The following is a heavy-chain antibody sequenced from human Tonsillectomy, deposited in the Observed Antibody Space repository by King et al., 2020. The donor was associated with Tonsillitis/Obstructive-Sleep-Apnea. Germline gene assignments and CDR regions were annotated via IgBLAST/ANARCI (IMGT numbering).Heavy chain of an antibody. Sequence: VQLVESGGGLVQPGGSLRLSCAASGFTFSSYAMSWVRQAPGKGLEWVSSISGRSGSTLYTDSVKGRFTISRDNSNNTLYLQMNSLRAEDTAVYYCARDLDPVEMATISVYWGQGTLVTVSS. D-gene: IGHD5-24*01. J-gene: IGHJ4*02. CDR3: ARDLDPVEMATISVY. CDR1: GFTFSSYA. CDR2: ISGRSGST. V-gene: IGHV3-23*04.